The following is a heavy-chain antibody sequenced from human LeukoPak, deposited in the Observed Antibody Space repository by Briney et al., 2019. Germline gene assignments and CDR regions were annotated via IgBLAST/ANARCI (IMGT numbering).Heavy chain of an antibody. CDR3: AKGQRTRWLPILGAFDI. CDR2: ISWNSGSI. Sequence: GGSLRLSCAASGFTFSSYSMNWVRQAPGKGLEWVSGISWNSGSIGYADSVKGRFTISRDNAKNSLYLQMNSLRAEDVALYYCAKGQRTRWLPILGAFDIWGQGTMVTVSS. J-gene: IGHJ3*02. V-gene: IGHV3-9*03. CDR1: GFTFSSYS. D-gene: IGHD5-24*01.